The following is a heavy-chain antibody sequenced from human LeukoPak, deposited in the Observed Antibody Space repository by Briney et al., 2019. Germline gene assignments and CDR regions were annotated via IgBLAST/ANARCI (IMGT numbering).Heavy chain of an antibody. Sequence: PGGSLRLSCAASGFTFSSYWMSWVRQAPGKGLEWVANIKQDGSEKYYVDSVKGRFTISRDNAKNSLYLQMSSLRAEDTAVYYCARDLDYDFWSGYLDYWGQGTLVTVSS. D-gene: IGHD3-3*01. J-gene: IGHJ4*02. CDR1: GFTFSSYW. V-gene: IGHV3-7*01. CDR2: IKQDGSEK. CDR3: ARDLDYDFWSGYLDY.